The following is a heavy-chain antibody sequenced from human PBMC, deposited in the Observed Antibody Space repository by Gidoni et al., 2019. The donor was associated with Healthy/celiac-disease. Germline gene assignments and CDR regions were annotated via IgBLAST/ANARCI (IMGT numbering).Heavy chain of an antibody. D-gene: IGHD5-12*01. CDR1: GYSFTSYW. CDR3: ARHPPVDIVATWFDY. V-gene: IGHV5-51*01. J-gene: IGHJ4*02. CDR2: IYPGDSDT. Sequence: EVQLVQSGAAVKKPGESLKISCKGSGYSFTSYWIGWVRQMPGKGLEWMGIIYPGDSDTRYSPSFQGQVTISADKSISTAYLQWSSLKASDTAMYYCARHPPVDIVATWFDYWGQGTLVTVSS.